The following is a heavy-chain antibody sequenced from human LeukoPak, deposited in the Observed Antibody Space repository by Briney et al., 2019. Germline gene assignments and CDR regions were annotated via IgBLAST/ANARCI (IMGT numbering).Heavy chain of an antibody. D-gene: IGHD1-7*01. CDR2: IYSGGST. J-gene: IGHJ4*02. CDR1: GFTVSSNY. CDR3: PKSVGQLRPDYFDY. V-gene: IGHV3-53*01. Sequence: GGSLRLSCAASGFTVSSNYMSWVRQAPGKGLEWVSVIYSGGSTYYADSVKGRFTISRDNSKNTLYLQMNSLRAEDTAVYYCPKSVGQLRPDYFDYWGQGTLVTVSS.